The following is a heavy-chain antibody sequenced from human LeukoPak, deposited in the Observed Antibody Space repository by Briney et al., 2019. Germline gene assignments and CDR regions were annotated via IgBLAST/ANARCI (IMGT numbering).Heavy chain of an antibody. CDR1: GFTFDDYA. CDR3: AKGATVKDYYYMDV. V-gene: IGHV3-43D*03. D-gene: IGHD4-17*01. Sequence: PGGSLRLSCAASGFTFDDYAMHWVRQAPGKGLEWVSLISWDGGSTYYADSVKGRLTISRDNSKNSLYLQMNSLRAEDTALYYCAKGATVKDYYYMDVWGKGTTVTVSS. J-gene: IGHJ6*03. CDR2: ISWDGGST.